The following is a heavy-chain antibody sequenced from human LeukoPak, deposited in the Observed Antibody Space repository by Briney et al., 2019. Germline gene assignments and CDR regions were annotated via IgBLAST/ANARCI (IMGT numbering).Heavy chain of an antibody. J-gene: IGHJ4*02. CDR1: GGSFSGYY. CDR3: ARRGSGWYSYYFDY. CDR2: INHSGST. V-gene: IGHV4-34*01. Sequence: SETLSLTCAVYGGSFSGYYWSWIRQPPGKGLEWIGEINHSGSTSYNPSLKSRVTISVDTSKNQFSLKLSSVTAADTAVYYCARRGSGWYSYYFDYWGQGTLVTVSS. D-gene: IGHD6-19*01.